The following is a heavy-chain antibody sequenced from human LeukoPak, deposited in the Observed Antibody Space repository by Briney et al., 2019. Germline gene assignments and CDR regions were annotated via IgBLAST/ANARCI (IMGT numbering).Heavy chain of an antibody. V-gene: IGHV4-39*01. J-gene: IGHJ5*02. Sequence: SETLSLTCTVSGGSISSSSYYWGWIRQPPGKGLEWIGSIYYSGSTYYNPSLKSRVTISVDTSKNQFSLKLSSVTAADTAVYYCARLDWGTYYDFWSGYVVTNWFDPWGQGTLVTVS. D-gene: IGHD3-3*01. CDR3: ARLDWGTYYDFWSGYVVTNWFDP. CDR2: IYYSGST. CDR1: GGSISSSSYY.